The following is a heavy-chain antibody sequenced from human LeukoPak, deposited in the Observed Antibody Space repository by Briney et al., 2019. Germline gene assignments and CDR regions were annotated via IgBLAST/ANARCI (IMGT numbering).Heavy chain of an antibody. CDR1: AFTFSSYW. J-gene: IGHJ4*02. CDR3: ARGGHFNFDY. Sequence: PGGSLRLSCAASAFTFSSYWMKWVRQAPGKGLEWVASIKEDGSDKYYVDSVKGRFSISRDNAKNSLFLQMNSLRTEDTAVYYCARGGHFNFDYWGQGTLVIVSS. CDR2: IKEDGSDK. D-gene: IGHD5-12*01. V-gene: IGHV3-7*01.